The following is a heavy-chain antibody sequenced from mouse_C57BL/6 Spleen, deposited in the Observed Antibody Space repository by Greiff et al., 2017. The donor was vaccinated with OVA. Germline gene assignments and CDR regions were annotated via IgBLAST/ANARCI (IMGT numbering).Heavy chain of an antibody. J-gene: IGHJ4*01. CDR3: ARGERNDGYYDAMDY. D-gene: IGHD2-3*01. Sequence: VKLQQSGAELVKPGASVKMSCKASGYTFTTYPIEWMKQNHGKSLEWIGNFHPYNDDTKYNEKFKGKATLTVEKSSSTVYLELSRLTSDDSAVYYCARGERNDGYYDAMDYWGQGTSGTVSS. V-gene: IGHV1-47*01. CDR1: GYTFTTYP. CDR2: FHPYNDDT.